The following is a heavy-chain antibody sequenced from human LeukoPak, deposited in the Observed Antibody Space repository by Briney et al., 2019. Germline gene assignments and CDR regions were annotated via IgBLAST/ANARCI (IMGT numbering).Heavy chain of an antibody. D-gene: IGHD6-13*01. V-gene: IGHV3-33*06. CDR2: IWYDGSNK. J-gene: IGHJ5*02. CDR3: AKSGIAAADYNWFDP. Sequence: GRSLRLSCAASGFTFSSYGMHWVRQAPGKGLEWVAVIWYDGSNKYYADSVKGRFTISRDNSKNTLYLQMNSLRAEDTAVYYCAKSGIAAADYNWFDPWGQGTLVTVSS. CDR1: GFTFSSYG.